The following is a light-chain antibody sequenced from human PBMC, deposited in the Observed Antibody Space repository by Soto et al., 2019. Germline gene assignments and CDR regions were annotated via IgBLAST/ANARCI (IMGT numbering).Light chain of an antibody. V-gene: IGKV3-20*01. CDR3: QQYGSSPLT. J-gene: IGKJ4*01. Sequence: EIVLTQSPGTLSLSPGERATLSCRASQSVSSSYLAWYQQKPGQAPRLLIYGASSRVTGIPDRFSGSRSGTDFTLTISRLEPEDFAVYYCQQYGSSPLTFGGGTKVDIK. CDR1: QSVSSSY. CDR2: GAS.